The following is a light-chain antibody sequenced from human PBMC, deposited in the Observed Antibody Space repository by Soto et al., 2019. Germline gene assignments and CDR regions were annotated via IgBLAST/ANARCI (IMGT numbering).Light chain of an antibody. CDR2: DAS. Sequence: EIVLTQSPATLSLSPGERATLSCRASQSVSSYLAWSQQKPGQAPRLLIYDASNRATGIPARFSGSGSGTDFTLTISSLEPEDFAVSYCQQRSNWPRTFGQWTKVDIK. V-gene: IGKV3-11*01. CDR3: QQRSNWPRT. CDR1: QSVSSY. J-gene: IGKJ1*01.